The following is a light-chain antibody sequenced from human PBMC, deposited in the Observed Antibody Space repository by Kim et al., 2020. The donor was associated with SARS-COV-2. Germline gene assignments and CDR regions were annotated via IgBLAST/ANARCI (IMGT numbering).Light chain of an antibody. CDR1: QTVSDK. J-gene: IGKJ1*01. CDR2: GAS. CDR3: QQYSDWPPWT. V-gene: IGKV3-15*01. Sequence: SPGEGATLSCRASQTVSDKLAWYQQRPGQAPRLLIYGASTRAAGVPARFSGSGSGTEFTLTISSLQSADFAIYFCQQYSDWPPWTFGQGTKVDIK.